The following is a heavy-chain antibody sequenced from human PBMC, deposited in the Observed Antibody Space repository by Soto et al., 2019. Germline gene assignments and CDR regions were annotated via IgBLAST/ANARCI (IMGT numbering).Heavy chain of an antibody. CDR2: VFSSVSA. Sequence: QLQLQESGPGQVRPSETLSLTCSVSGVSVTSYTWSWVRQPANKGLEWIGRVFSSVSATYNPSLKSRVSISMDTAENRISLKLDSVTAADASVYFCARDGMTTGDTWGPGTLVTVSS. V-gene: IGHV4-4*07. J-gene: IGHJ4*02. CDR1: GVSVTSYT. D-gene: IGHD2-21*02. CDR3: ARDGMTTGDT.